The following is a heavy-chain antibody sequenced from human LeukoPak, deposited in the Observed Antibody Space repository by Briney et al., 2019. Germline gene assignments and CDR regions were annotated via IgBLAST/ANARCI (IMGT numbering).Heavy chain of an antibody. CDR2: IFGSGSSA. D-gene: IGHD3-22*01. Sequence: GGSLRLSCRACGFTFNNYAMHWPRQAPRKGLEWVAGIFGSGSSAHYADSVKGRFTISRDNSKNTVYLQMDSLRGEDTAVYYCTKTTTGYSSGQYPGWSADHWGQGALVTVSS. CDR3: TKTTTGYSSGQYPGWSADH. V-gene: IGHV3-23*01. J-gene: IGHJ4*02. CDR1: GFTFNNYA.